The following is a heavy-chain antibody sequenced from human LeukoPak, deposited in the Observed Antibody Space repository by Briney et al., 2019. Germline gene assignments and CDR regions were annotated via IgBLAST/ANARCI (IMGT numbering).Heavy chain of an antibody. Sequence: GGSLRLSCAASGFTFSSYSMNWVRQAPGKGLEWVSSISSSSSYIYYADSVKGRFTISRDNAKNSLYLQMNSLRAEDTAVYYCARDRSVVEYRITYFDCWGQGTLVTVSS. CDR1: GFTFSSYS. D-gene: IGHD2-2*01. CDR2: ISSSSSYI. CDR3: ARDRSVVEYRITYFDC. V-gene: IGHV3-21*01. J-gene: IGHJ4*02.